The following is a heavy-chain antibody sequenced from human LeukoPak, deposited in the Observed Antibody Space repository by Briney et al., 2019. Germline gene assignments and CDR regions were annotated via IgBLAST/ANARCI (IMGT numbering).Heavy chain of an antibody. D-gene: IGHD3-9*01. CDR1: GFTFIDYD. CDR2: IGIRGDT. Sequence: GGSLRLSCAASGFTFIDYDMHWVRQVIGKGLEWVSAIGIRGDTHYSGSVKGRFTISRENAESSLYLQMNSLRAEDTAVYYSAKLRYLREIDYWGQGTLVTVSS. J-gene: IGHJ4*02. V-gene: IGHV3-13*01. CDR3: AKLRYLREIDY.